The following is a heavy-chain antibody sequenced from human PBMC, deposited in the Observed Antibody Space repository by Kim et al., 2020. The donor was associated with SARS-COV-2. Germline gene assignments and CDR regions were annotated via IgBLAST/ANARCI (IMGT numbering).Heavy chain of an antibody. J-gene: IGHJ6*02. Sequence: SETLSLTCAVYGGSFSGYYWSWIRQPPGKGLEWIGEINHSGSTNYNPSLKSRVTISVDTSKNQFSLKLSSVTAADTAVYYCARPGTDYYYGMDVWGQGTTVTVSS. V-gene: IGHV4-34*01. CDR1: GGSFSGYY. CDR3: ARPGTDYYYGMDV. CDR2: INHSGST.